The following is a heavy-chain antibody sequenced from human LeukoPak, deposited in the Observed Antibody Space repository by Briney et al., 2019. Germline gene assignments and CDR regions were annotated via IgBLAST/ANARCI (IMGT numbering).Heavy chain of an antibody. Sequence: PSETLSLTCTVSGGSISSYYWSWIRQPAGKGLEWIGRIYTSGSTNYNPSLKSRVTMSVDTSKNQFSLKLSSVTAADTAVYYCARAAYYYGSGSYFHYYYGMDVWGQGTTVTVSS. V-gene: IGHV4-4*07. CDR2: IYTSGST. J-gene: IGHJ6*02. D-gene: IGHD3-10*01. CDR1: GGSISSYY. CDR3: ARAAYYYGSGSYFHYYYGMDV.